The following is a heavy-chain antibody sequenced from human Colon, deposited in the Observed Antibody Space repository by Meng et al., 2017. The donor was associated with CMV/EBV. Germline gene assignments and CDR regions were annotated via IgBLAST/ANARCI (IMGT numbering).Heavy chain of an antibody. D-gene: IGHD1-7*01. J-gene: IGHJ5*02. V-gene: IGHV3-23*03. CDR1: GFPFSSYA. CDR2: IYSGGSST. Sequence: GGSLRLSCAASGFPFSSYAMSWVRQAPGKGLEWVSVIYSGGSSTYYADSVKGRFTISRDNSKNTLYLQMHSLRAEDTAVYYCAKALTGTTRGNWFDPWGQGTLVTVSS. CDR3: AKALTGTTRGNWFDP.